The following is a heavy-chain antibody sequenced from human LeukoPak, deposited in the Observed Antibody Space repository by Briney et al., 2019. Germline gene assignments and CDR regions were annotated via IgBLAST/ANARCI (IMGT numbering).Heavy chain of an antibody. J-gene: IGHJ4*02. CDR3: ATSRLYYFDY. V-gene: IGHV3-30*02. CDR1: GFTFSNYG. Sequence: GGSLRLSCAASGFTFSNYGMHWVRQAPGKGLEWVAFIRYDGSNKYYADSVKGRFTISRDNAKNSLYLQMNSLRAEDTAVYYCATSRLYYFDYWGQGTLVTVSS. D-gene: IGHD2-2*01. CDR2: IRYDGSNK.